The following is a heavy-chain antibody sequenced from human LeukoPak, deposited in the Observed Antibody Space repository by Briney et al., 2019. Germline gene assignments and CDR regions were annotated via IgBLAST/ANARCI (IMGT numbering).Heavy chain of an antibody. D-gene: IGHD2-2*01. CDR3: GGGLGYCSSTRCPPDS. CDR2: IDYSGTT. V-gene: IGHV4-30-4*01. Sequence: SETLSLTCTVSGVSITGNDQFWSWIRQPPGKGLEWIGYIDYSGTTYYNPSLKGRVNMSRDTSKNQFSPSLNSVTAADTAFYYCGGGLGYCSSTRCPPDSWGQGTLVTVSS. CDR1: GVSITGNDQF. J-gene: IGHJ5*01.